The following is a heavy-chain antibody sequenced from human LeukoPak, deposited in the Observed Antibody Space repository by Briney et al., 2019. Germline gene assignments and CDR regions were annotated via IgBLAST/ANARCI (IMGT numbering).Heavy chain of an antibody. V-gene: IGHV3-23*01. Sequence: GGSLRLSCAASGFTFTEYAMSWVRQAPGKGLEWVSGINDDGAYTYYADSVKGRFTISRDNSRNTLYLQTNSLRADDTAVYYCAKEGHKHGIPYFDCWGQGALVTVSS. CDR2: INDDGAYT. CDR3: AKEGHKHGIPYFDC. J-gene: IGHJ4*02. D-gene: IGHD2-8*01. CDR1: GFTFTEYA.